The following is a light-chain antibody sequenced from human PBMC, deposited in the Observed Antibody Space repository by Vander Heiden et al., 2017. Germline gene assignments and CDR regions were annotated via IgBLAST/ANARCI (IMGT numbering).Light chain of an antibody. CDR1: SGTIASNY. Sequence: NFMLTQPHSASESPGKTVTSSCTRSSGTIASNYVQWYQQRPGSSPTTVIYEDNQSPSGVPDRFSGSIDSSSNSASLTISGLKTEDEADYYCQSYDSSTHWVFGGGTKLTVL. J-gene: IGLJ3*02. CDR3: QSYDSSTHWV. CDR2: EDN. V-gene: IGLV6-57*01.